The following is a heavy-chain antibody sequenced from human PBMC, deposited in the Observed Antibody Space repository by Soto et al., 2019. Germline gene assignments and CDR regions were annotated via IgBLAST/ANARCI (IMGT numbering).Heavy chain of an antibody. V-gene: IGHV4-34*01. D-gene: IGHD6-13*01. J-gene: IGHJ4*01. Sequence: SETLSLTCAVYGGSFSGYHWSWIRQPPGKGLEWIGEINHSGSTRYNPSLKSRVTISVDTSNNQFSLKLSSVTAADTAVYYCARVWAYSTSSYKFDYWGHGALVTVSS. CDR1: GGSFSGYH. CDR2: INHSGST. CDR3: ARVWAYSTSSYKFDY.